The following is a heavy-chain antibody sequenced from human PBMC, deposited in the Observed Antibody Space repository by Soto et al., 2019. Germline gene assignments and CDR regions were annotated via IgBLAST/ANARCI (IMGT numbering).Heavy chain of an antibody. J-gene: IGHJ4*02. CDR3: ARDRPDGYNWRGIDY. V-gene: IGHV3-7*05. D-gene: IGHD5-12*01. Sequence: VQLVESGGGLVQPGGSLRLSCAASGFTFSSYWMSWVRQAPGKGLEWVANIKQDGSEKYYVDSVKGRFTISRDNAKNSLYLQMNSLRAEDTAVYYCARDRPDGYNWRGIDYWGQGTLVTVSS. CDR1: GFTFSSYW. CDR2: IKQDGSEK.